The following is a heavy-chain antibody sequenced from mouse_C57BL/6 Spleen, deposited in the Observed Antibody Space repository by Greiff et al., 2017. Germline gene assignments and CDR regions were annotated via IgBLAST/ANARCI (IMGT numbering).Heavy chain of an antibody. J-gene: IGHJ2*01. CDR1: GYAFSSYW. D-gene: IGHD2-1*01. CDR2: IYPGDGDT. CDR3: ARAERGNYVKDYFDY. Sequence: VQLQESGAELAKPGASVKISCKASGYAFSSYWMNWVKQRPGKGLEWIGQIYPGDGDTNYNGNFKGKATLTADKSSSTAYMQLSSLTYEDSAVYFCARAERGNYVKDYFDYWGQGTTLTVSS. V-gene: IGHV1-80*01.